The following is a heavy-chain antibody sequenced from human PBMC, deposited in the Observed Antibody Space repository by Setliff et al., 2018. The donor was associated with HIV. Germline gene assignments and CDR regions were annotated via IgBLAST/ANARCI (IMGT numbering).Heavy chain of an antibody. V-gene: IGHV4-4*09. Sequence: SETLSLTCTVSGGSISGHYWSWIRQPPGRGLEWIGYIYSSGSTNSNPPPQSRVTISVDTSKNQFSLKLSSVTAADTAVYFCARHSGVASPNWFDPWGQGTLVTVSS. D-gene: IGHD3-10*01. CDR1: GGSISGHY. J-gene: IGHJ5*02. CDR3: ARHSGVASPNWFDP. CDR2: IYSSGST.